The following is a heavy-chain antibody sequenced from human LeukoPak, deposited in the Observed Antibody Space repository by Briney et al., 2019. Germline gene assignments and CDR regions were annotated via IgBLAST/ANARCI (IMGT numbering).Heavy chain of an antibody. CDR3: ARDYDFWSGYPKYYFDY. Sequence: ASVEVSCKASGYTFTGYYMHWVRQAPGQGLEWMGWINPNSGGTNYAQKFQGRVTMTRDTSISTAYMELSRLRSDDTAVYYCARDYDFWSGYPKYYFDYWGQGTLVTVSS. J-gene: IGHJ4*02. CDR2: INPNSGGT. CDR1: GYTFTGYY. V-gene: IGHV1-2*02. D-gene: IGHD3-3*01.